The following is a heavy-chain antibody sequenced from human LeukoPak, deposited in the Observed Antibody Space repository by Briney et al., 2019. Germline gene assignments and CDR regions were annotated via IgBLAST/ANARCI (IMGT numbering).Heavy chain of an antibody. D-gene: IGHD6-13*01. CDR1: GFTFSSYS. V-gene: IGHV3-23*01. J-gene: IGHJ5*02. Sequence: PGGSLRLSCAASGFTFSSYSMSWVRQAPGKGLEWVSAISGSGGSTYYADSVKGRFTISRDNSKNTLYLQMNSLRAEDTAVYYCAKDLSSAYAAAGTNWFDPWGQGTLVTVSS. CDR3: AKDLSSAYAAAGTNWFDP. CDR2: ISGSGGST.